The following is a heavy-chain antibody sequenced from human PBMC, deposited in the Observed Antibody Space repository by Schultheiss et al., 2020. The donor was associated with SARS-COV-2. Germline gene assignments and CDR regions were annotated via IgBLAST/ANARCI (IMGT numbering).Heavy chain of an antibody. Sequence: GESLKISCAASGFTFSSYAMHWVRQAPGKGLEWVAVIWYDGSNKYYADSVKGRFTISRDNSKNTLYLQMNSLRAEDTAVYYCARDVSDYLTYFDYWGQGTLVTVSS. D-gene: IGHD4-17*01. CDR2: IWYDGSNK. CDR3: ARDVSDYLTYFDY. CDR1: GFTFSSYA. V-gene: IGHV3-33*08. J-gene: IGHJ4*02.